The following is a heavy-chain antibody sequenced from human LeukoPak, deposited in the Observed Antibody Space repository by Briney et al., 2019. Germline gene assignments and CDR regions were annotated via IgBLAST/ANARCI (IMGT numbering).Heavy chain of an antibody. V-gene: IGHV4-30-4*08. D-gene: IGHD2-15*01. CDR1: GGSISSGGYY. Sequence: PSETPSLTCTVSGGSISSGGYYWSWIRQYPGKGLEWIGYIYYSGSTYYNPSLKSRVTISVDTSKNQFSLKLSSVTAADTAVYYCARGGCSGGSCYSGNWFDPWGQGTLVTVSS. CDR3: ARGGCSGGSCYSGNWFDP. CDR2: IYYSGST. J-gene: IGHJ5*02.